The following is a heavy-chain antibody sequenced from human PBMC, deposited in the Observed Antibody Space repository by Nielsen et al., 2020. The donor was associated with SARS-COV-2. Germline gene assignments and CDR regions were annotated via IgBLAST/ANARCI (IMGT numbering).Heavy chain of an antibody. D-gene: IGHD6-19*01. CDR2: INWSGDNT. CDR3: ARAGLFSSGSYFDY. J-gene: IGHJ4*02. CDR1: GFTFDDYG. Sequence: GESLKISCAASGFTFDDYGMSWVRQAPGKGLEWVSGINWSGDNTGYADSMKGRFTISRDNAKNSLFLQMNSLRAEDTAVYYCARAGLFSSGSYFDYWGQGTLVTVSS. V-gene: IGHV3-20*04.